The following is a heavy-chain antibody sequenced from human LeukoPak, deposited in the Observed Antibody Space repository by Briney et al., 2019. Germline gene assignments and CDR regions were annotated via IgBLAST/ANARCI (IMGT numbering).Heavy chain of an antibody. D-gene: IGHD5-24*01. CDR1: GFTLSDYW. CDR3: ARAGRDGYNCDY. Sequence: GGSLRLSCAVSGFTLSDYWMSWVRQAPGKGLEGVANIKKDGIEKNHVDSVKGRFTISRDNAKNSLYLQMNSLRAEDTAVYYCARAGRDGYNCDYWGQGTLVTVSS. J-gene: IGHJ4*02. V-gene: IGHV3-7*04. CDR2: IKKDGIEK.